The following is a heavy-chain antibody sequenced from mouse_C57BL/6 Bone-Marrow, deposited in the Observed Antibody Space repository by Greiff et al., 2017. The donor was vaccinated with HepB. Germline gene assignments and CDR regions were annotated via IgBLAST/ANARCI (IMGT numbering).Heavy chain of an antibody. J-gene: IGHJ1*03. Sequence: VKLMESGPGLVQPSQSLSITCTVSGFSLTSYGVHWVRQSPGKGLEWLGVIWSGGSTDYNAAFISRLSISNDNSKSQVFFKMNSLQADDTAIYYCARGDYYGSSYGYFDVWGTGTTVTVSS. V-gene: IGHV2-2*01. CDR2: IWSGGST. CDR3: ARGDYYGSSYGYFDV. CDR1: GFSLTSYG. D-gene: IGHD1-1*01.